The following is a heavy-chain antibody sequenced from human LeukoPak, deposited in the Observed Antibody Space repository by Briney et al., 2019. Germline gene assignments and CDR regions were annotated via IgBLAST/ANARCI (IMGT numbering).Heavy chain of an antibody. CDR1: GGSFSGYY. CDR3: ARGLTTCGGDCYSAYYFDY. D-gene: IGHD2-21*02. Sequence: SETLSLTCAVYGGSFSGYYWSWIRQPPGKGLEWIGKINHSGSTNYNPSLKSRVTISVDTSKNQFSLKLSSVTAADTAVYYCARGLTTCGGDCYSAYYFDYWGQGTLVTVSS. J-gene: IGHJ4*02. CDR2: INHSGST. V-gene: IGHV4-34*01.